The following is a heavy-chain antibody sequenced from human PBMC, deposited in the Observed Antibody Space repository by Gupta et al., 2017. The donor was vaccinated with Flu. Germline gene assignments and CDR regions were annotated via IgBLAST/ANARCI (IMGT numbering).Heavy chain of an antibody. Sequence: YSMNWVRQAPGKGLEWVSSISSSSSYIYYADSVKGRFTISRDNAKNSLYLQMNSLRAEDTAVYYCARESIVGATSYWYFDLWGRGTLVTVSS. J-gene: IGHJ2*01. V-gene: IGHV3-21*01. CDR2: ISSSSSYI. CDR3: ARESIVGATSYWYFDL. D-gene: IGHD1-26*01. CDR1: YS.